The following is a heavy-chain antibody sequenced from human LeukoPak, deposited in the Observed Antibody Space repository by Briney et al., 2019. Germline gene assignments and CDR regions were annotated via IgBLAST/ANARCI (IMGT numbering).Heavy chain of an antibody. V-gene: IGHV1-69*05. D-gene: IGHD4-23*01. CDR2: IIPIFGTA. Sequence: SVKVSCKASGGTFSSYAISWVRQAPGQGLEWMGGIIPIFGTANYAQKFQGRVTMTRDTSISTAYMELSRLRSDDTAVYYCARDGYGGSGYMDVWGKGTTVTVSS. CDR1: GGTFSSYA. CDR3: ARDGYGGSGYMDV. J-gene: IGHJ6*03.